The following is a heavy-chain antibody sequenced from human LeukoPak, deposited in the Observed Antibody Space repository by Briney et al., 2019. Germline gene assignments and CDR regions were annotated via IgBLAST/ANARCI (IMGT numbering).Heavy chain of an antibody. D-gene: IGHD1-26*01. Sequence: PGGSLRLSYAASGFTFSSYGMHWVRQAPGKGLEWVAVIWYDGSNKYYADSVKGRFTISRDNSKNTLYLQMNSLRAEDTAVYYCAKATQWELLSFDYWGQGTLVTVPS. V-gene: IGHV3-33*06. CDR3: AKATQWELLSFDY. CDR2: IWYDGSNK. J-gene: IGHJ4*02. CDR1: GFTFSSYG.